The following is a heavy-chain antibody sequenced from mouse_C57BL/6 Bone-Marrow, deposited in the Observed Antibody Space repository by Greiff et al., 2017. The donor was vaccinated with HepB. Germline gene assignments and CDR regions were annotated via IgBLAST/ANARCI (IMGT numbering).Heavy chain of an antibody. CDR3: ARMITDYFDY. D-gene: IGHD2-4*01. Sequence: QLQLKQPGAELVRPGSSVKLSCKASGYTFTSYWMDWVKQRPGQGLEWIGNIYPSDSETHYNQKFKDKATLTVDKSSSTAYMQLSSLTSEDSAVYYCARMITDYFDYWGQGTTLTVSS. V-gene: IGHV1-61*01. J-gene: IGHJ2*01. CDR1: GYTFTSYW. CDR2: IYPSDSET.